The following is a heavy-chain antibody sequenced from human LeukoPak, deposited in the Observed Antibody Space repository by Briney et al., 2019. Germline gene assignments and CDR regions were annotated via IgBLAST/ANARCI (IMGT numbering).Heavy chain of an antibody. D-gene: IGHD3-9*01. V-gene: IGHV1-8*01. Sequence: ASVKVSCKASGYTFTSYDINWVRQATGQGLEWMGWMNPNSGNTGYAQKFQGRVTMTRNTSISTAYMELGSLRSEDTAVYYCARGPEYVLRYFDWLSTGPGDLDYWGQGTLVTVSS. CDR3: ARGPEYVLRYFDWLSTGPGDLDY. CDR2: MNPNSGNT. J-gene: IGHJ4*02. CDR1: GYTFTSYD.